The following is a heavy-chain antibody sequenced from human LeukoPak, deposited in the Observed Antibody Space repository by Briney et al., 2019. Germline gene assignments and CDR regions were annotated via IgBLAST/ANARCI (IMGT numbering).Heavy chain of an antibody. D-gene: IGHD3-22*01. CDR3: TTDGNYYDSSGFWVGAFDI. CDR2: IYSGGDT. Sequence: PEGSLRLSCAASGFTFSSNYMSWVRQAPGKGLEWVSVIYSGGDTYYADSVKGRFTISRDDSKNTLYLQMTSLKTEDTAVYYCTTDGNYYDSSGFWVGAFDIWGQGTMVTVSP. V-gene: IGHV3-53*01. J-gene: IGHJ3*02. CDR1: GFTFSSNY.